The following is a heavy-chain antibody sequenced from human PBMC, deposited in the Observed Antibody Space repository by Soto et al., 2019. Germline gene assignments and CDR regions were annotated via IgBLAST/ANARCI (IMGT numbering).Heavy chain of an antibody. CDR3: ARNLGYCSSTSCTPDVYYYYGMDV. CDR1: GGTFSRYA. D-gene: IGHD2-2*01. CDR2: IIPIFGTA. Sequence: SVKVSCKASGGTFSRYAISWVRQAPGQGLEWMGGIIPIFGTANYAQKFQGRVTITADESTSTAYTELSSLRSEDTAVYYCARNLGYCSSTSCTPDVYYYYGMDVWGQGTTVTVSS. V-gene: IGHV1-69*13. J-gene: IGHJ6*02.